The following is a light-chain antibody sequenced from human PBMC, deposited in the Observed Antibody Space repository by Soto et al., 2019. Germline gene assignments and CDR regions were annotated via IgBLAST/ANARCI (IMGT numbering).Light chain of an antibody. CDR3: QHYKSYSEA. Sequence: DIQMTQAPSTLSGSVGDRVTITCRASQTISSWLAWYQQKPGKASKIRIYKASTLKSGVPSRFSGSGSGTECTLTISSLQTDDFATYYCQHYKSYSEAFGQGTKVEL. CDR1: QTISSW. J-gene: IGKJ1*01. V-gene: IGKV1-5*03. CDR2: KAS.